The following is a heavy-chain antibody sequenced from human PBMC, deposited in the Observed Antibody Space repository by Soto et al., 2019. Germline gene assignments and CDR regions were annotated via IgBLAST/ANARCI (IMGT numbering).Heavy chain of an antibody. CDR3: AGGHYSFDY. CDR2: ISYDGSNK. J-gene: IGHJ4*02. D-gene: IGHD2-15*01. V-gene: IGHV3-30*03. Sequence: QVQLVESGGGVVQPGRSLRLSCAASGLPFSSYGMHWVRQAPGKGLEWVAHISYDGSNKHYTASVKGRFTISRDNSKNLLYLQMSSLTAEDKAVYYCAGGHYSFDYCGQGTRVSVYS. CDR1: GLPFSSYG.